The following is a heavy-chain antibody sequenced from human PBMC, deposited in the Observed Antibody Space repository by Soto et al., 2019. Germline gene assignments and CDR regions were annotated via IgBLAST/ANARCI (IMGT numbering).Heavy chain of an antibody. J-gene: IGHJ4*02. V-gene: IGHV4-59*01. CDR2: IYYNGNI. CDR3: ATGRVYFGSEY. Sequence: SETLCLTCTVAGGTITGYYWSWVRQPPGKGLEWIGYIYYNGNINYNPSLKSRLTISLDTSKNQFSLRLSSVTAADTAVYYCATGRVYFGSEYRGQGTLVTVSS. CDR1: GGTITGYY. D-gene: IGHD3-10*01.